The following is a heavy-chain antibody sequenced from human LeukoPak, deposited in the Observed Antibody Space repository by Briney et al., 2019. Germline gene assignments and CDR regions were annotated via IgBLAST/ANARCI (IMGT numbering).Heavy chain of an antibody. Sequence: SSETLSLTCAVYGGSFSDYYWSWIRQPPGKGLEWIGEFNHSGSTTNYNPSLKNRVTISVDTSKKQFSLKLSSVTAADTAVYYCARGGEYSSTTDAFEIWGQGTMVTVSS. J-gene: IGHJ3*02. CDR2: FNHSGSTT. CDR3: ARGGEYSSTTDAFEI. CDR1: GGSFSDYY. V-gene: IGHV4-34*01. D-gene: IGHD6-6*01.